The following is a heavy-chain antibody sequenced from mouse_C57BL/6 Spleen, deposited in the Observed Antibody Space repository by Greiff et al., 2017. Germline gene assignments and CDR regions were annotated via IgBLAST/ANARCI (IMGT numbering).Heavy chain of an antibody. CDR3: ARHPFCYGSSPFYWYFDV. Sequence: QVQLQQPGAELVKPGASVKMSCKASGYTFPSYWITWVKQRPGQGLEWLGDIYPGSGSTNYNEKFKSKATLTVDTSSSTAYMQLSSLTSEDSAVYYCARHPFCYGSSPFYWYFDVWGTGTTVTVSS. D-gene: IGHD1-1*01. CDR1: GYTFPSYW. CDR2: IYPGSGST. V-gene: IGHV1-55*01. J-gene: IGHJ1*03.